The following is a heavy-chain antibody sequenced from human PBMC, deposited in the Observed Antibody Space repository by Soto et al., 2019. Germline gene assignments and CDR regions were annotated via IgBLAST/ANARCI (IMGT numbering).Heavy chain of an antibody. D-gene: IGHD6-13*01. J-gene: IGHJ6*02. V-gene: IGHV3-33*01. CDR2: IWYDGSNK. Sequence: QVQLVESGGGVVQPGRSLRLSCAASGFTFSSYGMHWVRQAPGKGLEWVAVIWYDGSNKYYADSVKGRFTISRDNSKNTLYLQMTSLRAEDTAVYYCAREVSSSWYRYGMDVWGQGTTVTVSS. CDR3: AREVSSSWYRYGMDV. CDR1: GFTFSSYG.